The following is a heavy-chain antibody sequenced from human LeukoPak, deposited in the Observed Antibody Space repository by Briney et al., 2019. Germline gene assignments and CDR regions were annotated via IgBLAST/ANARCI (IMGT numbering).Heavy chain of an antibody. D-gene: IGHD6-19*01. CDR1: RYTFTGYY. J-gene: IGHJ4*02. V-gene: IGHV1-2*06. Sequence: ASVKVSCKASRYTFTGYYMLWVRQAPGQGLEWMGRINPNSGGTNYAQKFQGRVTMTRDTSISTAYMELSRLRSDDTAVYYCARAEVSGWLYYFDYWGQGTLVTVSS. CDR3: ARAEVSGWLYYFDY. CDR2: INPNSGGT.